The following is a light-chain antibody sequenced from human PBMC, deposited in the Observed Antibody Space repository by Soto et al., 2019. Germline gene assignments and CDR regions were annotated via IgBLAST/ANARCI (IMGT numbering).Light chain of an antibody. CDR3: HQYVSSPLT. V-gene: IGKV3-20*01. CDR2: DAS. J-gene: IGKJ2*01. Sequence: EIVLTQSPGTLSLSPGEGATVSCRASQSVNSNLLAWFQQKPGQAPRLLIHDASRRATGIPDRFSGSGSVTDFTLSSSRLEPEDFAVYYCHQYVSSPLTFGQGNKLEIK. CDR1: QSVNSNL.